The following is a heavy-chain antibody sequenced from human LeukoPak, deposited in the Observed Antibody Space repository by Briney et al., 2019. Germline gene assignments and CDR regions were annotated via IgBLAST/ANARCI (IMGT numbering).Heavy chain of an antibody. J-gene: IGHJ4*02. CDR2: INTNTGNP. Sequence: GASVKVSCKASGYTFTSYAMNWVRQAPGQGLEWMGWINTNTGNPTYAQGFTGRFVFSLDTSVSTAYLQISSLKAEDTAVYYCAREESGRGSSWTLPWFDYWGQGTLVTVSS. CDR1: GYTFTSYA. V-gene: IGHV7-4-1*02. D-gene: IGHD6-13*01. CDR3: AREESGRGSSWTLPWFDY.